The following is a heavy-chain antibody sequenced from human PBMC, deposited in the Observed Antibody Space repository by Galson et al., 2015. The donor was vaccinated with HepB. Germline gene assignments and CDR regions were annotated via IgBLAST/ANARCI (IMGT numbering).Heavy chain of an antibody. J-gene: IGHJ3*02. CDR2: IYYSGST. D-gene: IGHD3-22*01. CDR3: ARVMGDYYDSSGYPLAFDI. CDR1: GGSISGGDYY. V-gene: IGHV4-30-4*01. Sequence: TLSLTCTVSGGSISGGDYYWSWIRQPPGKGLEWIGYIYYSGSTYYNPSLKSRVTISVDTSKNQFSLKLSSVTAADTAVYYCARVMGDYYDSSGYPLAFDIWGQGTMVTVSS.